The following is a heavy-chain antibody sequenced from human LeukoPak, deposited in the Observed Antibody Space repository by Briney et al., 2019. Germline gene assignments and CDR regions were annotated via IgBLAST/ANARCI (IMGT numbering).Heavy chain of an antibody. CDR3: AKVGKLYYFDY. D-gene: IGHD1-1*01. J-gene: IGHJ4*02. V-gene: IGHV3-23*01. Sequence: GASLRLSCAVSGFTFSTFAMSWVRQAPGKGLEWVSSIRVSGANTYYADSVKGRFTISRDNSKNTLYLQMNSLRAEDTAVYYCAKVGKLYYFDYWGQGTLVTVSS. CDR1: GFTFSTFA. CDR2: IRVSGANT.